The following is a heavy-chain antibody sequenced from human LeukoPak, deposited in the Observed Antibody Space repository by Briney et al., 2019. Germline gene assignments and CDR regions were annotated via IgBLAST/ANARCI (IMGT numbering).Heavy chain of an antibody. J-gene: IGHJ5*02. CDR3: ATSSGWYPWFDP. CDR2: IYYSGST. D-gene: IGHD6-19*01. V-gene: IGHV4-59*01. Sequence: PSETLSLTCDVSGGSISSYYWSWIRQPPGKGLEWIGYIYYSGSTNYNPSLKSRVTISVDTSKNQFSLKLSSVTAADTAVYYCATSSGWYPWFDPWGQGTLVTVSS. CDR1: GGSISSYY.